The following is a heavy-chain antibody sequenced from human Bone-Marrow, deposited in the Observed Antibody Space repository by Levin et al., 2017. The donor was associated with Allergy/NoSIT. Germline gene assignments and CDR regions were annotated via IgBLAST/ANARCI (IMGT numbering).Heavy chain of an antibody. CDR1: GYNFVNFW. V-gene: IGHV5-51*01. J-gene: IGHJ5*02. CDR3: ARHAPDPSP. CDR2: IYPRYSDT. Sequence: GESLKISCKVSGYNFVNFWIGWVRQMPGEGLEWMGIIYPRYSDTKYRPSFQGQVTISADKSINTAYLEWNSLKASDTAIYYCARHAPDPSPWGQGTLVTVSS.